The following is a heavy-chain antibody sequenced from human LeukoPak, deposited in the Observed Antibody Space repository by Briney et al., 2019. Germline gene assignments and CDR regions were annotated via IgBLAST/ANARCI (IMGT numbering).Heavy chain of an antibody. V-gene: IGHV4-59*01. CDR2: IYYIGST. J-gene: IGHJ5*02. D-gene: IGHD6-19*01. Sequence: PSETLSLTCTVSGGSISSYYWSWIRQPPGKGLEWIGYIYYIGSTDYNPSLNSRVTRSVYTSKNKFYLKLSSVTAADTAVYYCARANSSGWLPTLLSYLDPWGQGTLVTVSS. CDR3: ARANSSGWLPTLLSYLDP. CDR1: GGSISSYY.